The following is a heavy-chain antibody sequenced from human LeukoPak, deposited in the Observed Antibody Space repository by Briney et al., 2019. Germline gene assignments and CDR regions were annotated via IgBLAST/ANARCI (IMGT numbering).Heavy chain of an antibody. Sequence: GGSLRLSCEASGFTFSAYAMTWVRQAPGKGLEWVSSIGSDNKPHYSESVKGRFAISRDNSKSMLFLQLNSLISDDTAVYYCARDREGLAYFDYWGQGTLVTVSS. CDR2: IGSDNKP. J-gene: IGHJ4*02. CDR1: GFTFSAYA. D-gene: IGHD3/OR15-3a*01. CDR3: ARDREGLAYFDY. V-gene: IGHV3-23*01.